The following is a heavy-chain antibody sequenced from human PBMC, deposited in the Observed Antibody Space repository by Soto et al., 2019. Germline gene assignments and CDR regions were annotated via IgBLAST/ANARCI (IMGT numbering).Heavy chain of an antibody. CDR1: GATLDPFINYG. J-gene: IGHJ3*02. CDR2: LIPVFVAA. CDR3: ARAAATKILVLMYDALEI. Sequence: QVQLVQSGAEVKKPGSWVRVSCKASGATLDPFINYGITWVRQAPGQGLGGMGGLIPVFVAANHARKFQGRATISADESTRAVNMELRSLRSEDTAVYYCARAAATKILVLMYDALEIWGQGTMVTVSS. D-gene: IGHD5-12*01. V-gene: IGHV1-69*12.